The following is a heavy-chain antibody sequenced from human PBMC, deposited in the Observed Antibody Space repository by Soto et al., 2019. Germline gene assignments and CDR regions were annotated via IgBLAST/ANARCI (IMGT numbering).Heavy chain of an antibody. CDR2: IYHSGST. CDR1: GGSISSGGYS. V-gene: IGHV4-30-2*01. Sequence: QLQLQESGSGLVKPSQTLSLTCAVSGGSISSGGYSWSWIRQPPGKGLEWIGYIYHSGSTYYNPSRKSRVTVTVVRSNNQFALKLSSVTAAHTAVCYCARVPDRWGQGTLVTVSS. CDR3: ARVPDR. J-gene: IGHJ5*02. D-gene: IGHD2-2*01.